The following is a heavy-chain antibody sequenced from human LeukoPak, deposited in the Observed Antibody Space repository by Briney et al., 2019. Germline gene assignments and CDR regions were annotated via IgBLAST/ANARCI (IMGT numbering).Heavy chain of an antibody. CDR2: INSDGSST. V-gene: IGHV3-74*03. J-gene: IGHJ4*02. CDR1: GFTFSSYW. CDR3: ARVDPKAPGDYS. D-gene: IGHD2-2*03. Sequence: GASLRLSCAASGFTFSSYWMHWVRQAPGKGLVWVSRINSDGSSTKYADSVKGRFTISRDNAKNTLYVQMNNLRAEDTAVYYCARVDPKAPGDYSWGRGTLVTVSS.